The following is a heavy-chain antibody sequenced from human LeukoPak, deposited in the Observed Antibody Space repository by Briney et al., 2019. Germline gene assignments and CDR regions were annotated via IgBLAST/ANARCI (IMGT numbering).Heavy chain of an antibody. J-gene: IGHJ6*02. CDR1: GFTFSDYE. CDR3: GRDSHSSGWYGLDV. D-gene: IGHD6-19*01. Sequence: PGGSLRLSCAASGFTFSDYEMNWVRQAPGKGLEWVSYISHSNTIYYADSVKGRFTISRDNAKNSLYLQMNSLRAEDTAIYYCGRDSHSSGWYGLDVWGQGTTVTVSS. CDR2: ISHSNTI. V-gene: IGHV3-69-1*02.